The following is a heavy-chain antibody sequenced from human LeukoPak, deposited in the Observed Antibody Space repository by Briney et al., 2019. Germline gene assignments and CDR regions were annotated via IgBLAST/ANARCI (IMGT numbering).Heavy chain of an antibody. V-gene: IGHV4-34*01. D-gene: IGHD1-1*01. J-gene: IGHJ6*03. CDR1: GGSFGGYY. CDR3: ARAVQLERPPPLIGYYYMDV. CDR2: INHSGST. Sequence: KTSETLSPTCAVYGGSFGGYYWSWIRQPPGKGLEWIGEINHSGSTNYNPSLKSRVTISVDTSKNQFSLKLSSVTAADTAVYYCARAVQLERPPPLIGYYYMDVWGKGTTVTVSS.